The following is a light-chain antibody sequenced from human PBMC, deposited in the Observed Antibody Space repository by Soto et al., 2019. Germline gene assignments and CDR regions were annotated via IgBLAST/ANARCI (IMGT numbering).Light chain of an antibody. CDR1: DYD. CDR2: ANN. J-gene: IGLJ2*01. CDR3: QSYDSSLSGSI. V-gene: IGLV1-40*01. Sequence: QSVLTQTPSVSGAPGQRVTISCTGADYDVHWYQHLPGTAPKLLIYANNNRPSGVPDRFSGSKSGTSASLVITGLQSDDEGVYYCQSYDSSLSGSIFGGGTKVTVL.